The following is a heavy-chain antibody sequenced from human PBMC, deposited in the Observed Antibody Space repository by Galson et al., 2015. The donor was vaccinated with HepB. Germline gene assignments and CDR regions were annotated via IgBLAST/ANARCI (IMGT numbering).Heavy chain of an antibody. J-gene: IGHJ5*02. CDR3: ARGGGSSSWYDWFDP. D-gene: IGHD6-13*01. CDR2: INSDGSST. V-gene: IGHV3-74*01. Sequence: SLRLSCAASGFTFSSYWMHWVRQAPGKGLVWVSRINSDGSSTSYADSVKGRFTISRDNAKNTLSLQMNSLRAEDTAVYYCARGGGSSSWYDWFDPWGQGTLVTVSS. CDR1: GFTFSSYW.